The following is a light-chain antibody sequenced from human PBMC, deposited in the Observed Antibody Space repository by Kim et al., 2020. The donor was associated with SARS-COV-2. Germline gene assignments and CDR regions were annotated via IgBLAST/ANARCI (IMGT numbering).Light chain of an antibody. Sequence: PDSISCKSSESLLHNDGKTYLFWYLHKPGQSPQLLISDVSSRLSGVPERFSGSGSGTDFTLKISRVEAEDVGVYYCMQGIHLPITFGQGTRLEIK. V-gene: IGKV2-29*02. J-gene: IGKJ5*01. CDR1: ESLLHNDGKTY. CDR3: MQGIHLPIT. CDR2: DVS.